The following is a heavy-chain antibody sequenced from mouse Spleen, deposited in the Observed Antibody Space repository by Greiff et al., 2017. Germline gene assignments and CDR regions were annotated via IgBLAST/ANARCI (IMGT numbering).Heavy chain of an antibody. Sequence: QVTLKLSGPGILQPSQTLSLTCSFSGFSLSTFGMGVGWIRQPSGKGLEWLAHIWWDDDKYYNPALKSRLTISKDTSKNQVFLKIANVDTADTATYYCARHYYGSSYWYFDVWGAGTTVTVSS. CDR1: GFSLSTFGMG. D-gene: IGHD1-1*01. CDR2: IWWDDDK. V-gene: IGHV8-8*01. CDR3: ARHYYGSSYWYFDV. J-gene: IGHJ1*01.